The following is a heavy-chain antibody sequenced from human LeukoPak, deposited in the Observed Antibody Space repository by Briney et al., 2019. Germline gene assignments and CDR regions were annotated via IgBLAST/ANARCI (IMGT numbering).Heavy chain of an antibody. J-gene: IGHJ4*02. CDR2: IYYSGST. D-gene: IGHD2-2*01. CDR3: TCSTSCCNFDY. V-gene: IGHV4-39*01. CDR1: GGSISSSSYC. Sequence: PSETLSLTCTVSGGSISSSSYCWGWIRQPPGKGLEWIGSIYYSGSTYYNPSLKSRVTISVDTSKNQFSLKLSSVTAADTAVYYCTCSTSCCNFDYWGQGTLVTVSS.